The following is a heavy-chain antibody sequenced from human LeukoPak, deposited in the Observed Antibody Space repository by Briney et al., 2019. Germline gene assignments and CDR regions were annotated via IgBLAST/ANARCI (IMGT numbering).Heavy chain of an antibody. J-gene: IGHJ6*02. CDR2: ISGSGGST. CDR1: GSTFSSYA. D-gene: IGHD6-13*01. CDR3: AKDSEDSSSWENYYYYGMDV. Sequence: PGGSLRLSCAASGSTFSSYAMSWVRQAPGKGLEWVSAISGSGGSTYYADSVKGRFTISRDNSKNTLYLQMNSLRAEDTAVYYCAKDSEDSSSWENYYYYGMDVWGQGTTVTVSS. V-gene: IGHV3-23*01.